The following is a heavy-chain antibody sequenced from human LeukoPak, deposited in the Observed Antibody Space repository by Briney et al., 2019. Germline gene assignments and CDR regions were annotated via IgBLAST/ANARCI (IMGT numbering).Heavy chain of an antibody. J-gene: IGHJ6*02. Sequence: GESLKIPCKGSGYYFSTYWIGWVRQRPGKDFEWMGVIYPGNPDAEYSPSFRGQVNISADRSITTAYLQWTSLKASDTAIYYGVDVWGPGTTVTVFS. CDR3: VDV. CDR1: GYYFSTYW. CDR2: IYPGNPDA. V-gene: IGHV5-51*01.